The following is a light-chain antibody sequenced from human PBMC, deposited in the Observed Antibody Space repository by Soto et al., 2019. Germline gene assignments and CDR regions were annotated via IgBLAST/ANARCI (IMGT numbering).Light chain of an antibody. V-gene: IGLV2-14*01. CDR2: EVN. CDR3: SSYTSTNTLV. J-gene: IGLJ2*01. CDR1: SSDIGGDDF. Sequence: QSALTQPASVSGSLVQSITISCTGSSSDIGGDDFVSWYQQHPGRVPRLMIFEVNNRPSGVSNRFSGSKSGNTASLTISGLQPEDEADYYCSSYTSTNTLVFGGGTKLTVL.